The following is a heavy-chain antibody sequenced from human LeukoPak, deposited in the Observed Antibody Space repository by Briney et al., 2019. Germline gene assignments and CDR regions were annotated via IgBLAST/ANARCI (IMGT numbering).Heavy chain of an antibody. Sequence: ASVKVSCKASGYTFSDYYMHWVRQAPGQGLEWMGWINPNSGGTNYAQRFQGRVTMTRDTSINTAYMELSRLRSDDTAVYYCARDLWFGELSFDYWGQGTLVAVSS. D-gene: IGHD3-10*01. CDR2: INPNSGGT. V-gene: IGHV1-2*02. CDR1: GYTFSDYY. CDR3: ARDLWFGELSFDY. J-gene: IGHJ4*02.